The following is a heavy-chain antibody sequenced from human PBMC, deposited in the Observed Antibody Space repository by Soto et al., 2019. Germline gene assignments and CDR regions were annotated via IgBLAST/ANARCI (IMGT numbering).Heavy chain of an antibody. CDR3: AHRQTYCGGNCYSGFDY. J-gene: IGHJ4*02. V-gene: IGHV2-5*02. Sequence: SGPTLVNPTRTLTLTCTFSGFSLSTSGVGVGWIRQHPGKALEWLALIYWDDDKRYSPSLKSRLTITKDTSKNQVVLTMTNMDPVDTATYYCAHRQTYCGGNCYSGFDYWGQGTLVTVSS. CDR1: GFSLSTSGVG. CDR2: IYWDDDK. D-gene: IGHD2-21*02.